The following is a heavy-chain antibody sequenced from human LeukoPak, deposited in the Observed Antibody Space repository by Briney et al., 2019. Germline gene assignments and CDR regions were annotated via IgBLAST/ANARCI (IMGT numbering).Heavy chain of an antibody. Sequence: ASVTVSCKASGYTSTGYYMHWVRHAPGQGLEWMGWIHPRIGGKNDAQKYPGRVTMSRDTSISTAYMELSRLRSDDTAVYYCARYRITMVRVVIPRDAFDIWGQGTMVTVSS. D-gene: IGHD3-10*01. CDR1: GYTSTGYY. J-gene: IGHJ3*02. CDR3: ARYRITMVRVVIPRDAFDI. CDR2: IHPRIGGK. V-gene: IGHV1-2*02.